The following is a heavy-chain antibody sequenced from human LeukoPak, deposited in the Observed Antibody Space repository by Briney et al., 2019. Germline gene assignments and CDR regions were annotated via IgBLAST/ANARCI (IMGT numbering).Heavy chain of an antibody. V-gene: IGHV3-53*01. J-gene: IGHJ2*01. D-gene: IGHD1-7*01. CDR1: GLTVNTNY. CDR3: ARERDGTIYPRYFDL. Sequence: GRFLRLSCAASGLTVNTNYMTWVRPAPGKGLEWVSVIYLDDSTYYPDSVKGPFTISRDNSKNTLYLQMNSLRAEDTAVYYCARERDGTIYPRYFDLWGRGTLVTVSS. CDR2: IYLDDST.